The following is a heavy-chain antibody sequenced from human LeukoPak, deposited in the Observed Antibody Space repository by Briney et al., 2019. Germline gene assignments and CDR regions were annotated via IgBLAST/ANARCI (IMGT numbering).Heavy chain of an antibody. V-gene: IGHV3-33*01. CDR3: ARVGWDTAMVTTHFDY. D-gene: IGHD5-18*01. CDR2: IWYDGSNK. CDR1: GFTFSSYG. J-gene: IGHJ4*02. Sequence: GGSLRLSCAASGFTFSSYGMHWVRQAPGKGLEWVAVIWYDGSNKYYADSVKGRFTISRDNSKNTLYLQMNSLGAEDTAVYYCARVGWDTAMVTTHFDYWGQGTLVTVSS.